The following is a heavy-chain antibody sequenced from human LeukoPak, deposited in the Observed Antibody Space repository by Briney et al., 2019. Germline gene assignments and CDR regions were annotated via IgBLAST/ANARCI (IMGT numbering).Heavy chain of an antibody. CDR2: MYYSGST. V-gene: IGHV4-39*01. D-gene: IGHD1-26*01. CDR1: GGSISGNSYY. CDR3: ATIVGSTKVDD. Sequence: PSETLSLTCTVSGGSISGNSYYWGWIRQPPGKGLEWIVSMYYSGSTYYNPSLKSRVIVSVDTSKNQFSLKLSSVTSTDTAVYYCATIVGSTKVDDWGQGTLVTVSS. J-gene: IGHJ4*02.